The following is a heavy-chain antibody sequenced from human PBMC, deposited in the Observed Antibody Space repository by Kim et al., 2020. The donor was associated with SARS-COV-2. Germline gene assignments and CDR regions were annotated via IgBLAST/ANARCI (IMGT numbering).Heavy chain of an antibody. V-gene: IGHV1-18*01. D-gene: IGHD1-26*01. CDR3: ARSIRGYSYVKYSGSEHWFDP. CDR2: ISAYNGNT. J-gene: IGHJ5*02. CDR1: GYTFTSYG. Sequence: ASVKVSCKASGYTFTSYGISWVRQAPGQGLEWMGWISAYNGNTNYAQKLQGRVTMTTDTSTSTAYMELRSLRSDDTAVYYCARSIRGYSYVKYSGSEHWFDPWGQGTLVTVSS.